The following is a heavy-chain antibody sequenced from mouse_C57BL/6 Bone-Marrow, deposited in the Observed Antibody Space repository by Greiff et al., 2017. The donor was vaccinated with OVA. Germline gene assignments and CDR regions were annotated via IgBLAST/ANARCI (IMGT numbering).Heavy chain of an antibody. Sequence: QVQLKESGPGLVQPSQSLSITCTVSGFSLTSYGVHWVRQSPGKGLEWLGVIWSGGSTDYNAAFISRLSISKDNSKSQVFFKMNSLQADDTAIYYCARNFDYDRGYAMDYWGQGTSVTVSS. CDR1: GFSLTSYG. V-gene: IGHV2-2*01. D-gene: IGHD2-4*01. CDR2: IWSGGST. CDR3: ARNFDYDRGYAMDY. J-gene: IGHJ4*01.